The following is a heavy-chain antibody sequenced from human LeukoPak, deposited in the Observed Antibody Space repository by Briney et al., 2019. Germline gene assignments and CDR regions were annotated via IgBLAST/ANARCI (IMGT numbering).Heavy chain of an antibody. CDR1: GYTFTSYD. D-gene: IGHD3-22*01. Sequence: ASVKVSCKASGYTFTSYDINWVRQATGQGLEWMGWMNPNSGNTGYAQKFQGRVTTTRNTSISTAYMELSSLRSEDTAVYYCARGVNYYDSTNADYWGQGALVTVSS. CDR2: MNPNSGNT. V-gene: IGHV1-8*01. CDR3: ARGVNYYDSTNADY. J-gene: IGHJ4*02.